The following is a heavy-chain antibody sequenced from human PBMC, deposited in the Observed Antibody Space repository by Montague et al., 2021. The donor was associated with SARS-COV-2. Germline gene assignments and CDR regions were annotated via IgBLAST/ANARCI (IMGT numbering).Heavy chain of an antibody. CDR2: IYYSGST. D-gene: IGHD2-2*01. Sequence: SETLSLTCTVSGGSISSSSYYWGWIRQPPGKGLEWIGSIYYSGSTYYNPSLKSRVTISVDTSKNQFSLKLSSVTAADTAVYYCARDKAEYIVVVPAVPLAYGIDVWGQGTTVTVSS. CDR3: ARDKAEYIVVVPAVPLAYGIDV. J-gene: IGHJ6*02. CDR1: GGSISSSSYY. V-gene: IGHV4-39*07.